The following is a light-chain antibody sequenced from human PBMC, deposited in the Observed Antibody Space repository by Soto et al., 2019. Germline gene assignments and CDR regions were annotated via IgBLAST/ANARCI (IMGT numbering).Light chain of an antibody. CDR2: AAS. J-gene: IGKJ1*01. CDR1: QNIGTY. CDR3: LQTYSSDSWT. V-gene: IGKV1-39*01. Sequence: DIQMTQSPSSLSASVGDRVTISCRASQNIGTYLNWYRQKSGKAPELAMYAASSLLSGVPSRFSGSGFGTDFTLTISSLQPEDFATYYCLQTYSSDSWTFGHGTKVDIK.